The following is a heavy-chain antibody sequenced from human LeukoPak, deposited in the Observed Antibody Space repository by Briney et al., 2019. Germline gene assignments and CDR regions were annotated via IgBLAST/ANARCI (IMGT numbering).Heavy chain of an antibody. V-gene: IGHV3-30-3*02. CDR3: AKSEGTSGSSYRYDS. Sequence: PGGSLRLSCAGSGFTFSYYAMHWVRQAPGKGLEWVAVISSDGSNKYDADSVKGRFTISRDNSKNTLYLQMNSLRAEDTAVYYCAKSEGTSGSSYRYDSWGQGTLVTVSS. CDR1: GFTFSYYA. CDR2: ISSDGSNK. J-gene: IGHJ4*02. D-gene: IGHD3-10*01.